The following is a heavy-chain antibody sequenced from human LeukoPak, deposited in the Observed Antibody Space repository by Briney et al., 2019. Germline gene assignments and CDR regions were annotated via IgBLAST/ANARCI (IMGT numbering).Heavy chain of an antibody. J-gene: IGHJ2*01. Sequence: GGSLRLSCAASGFTFSKDDFHWVRQAPGKGLEWVAAIGVNGEKYAADSVKGRFTTSREDAANALYLQMRSLGAGDTALYYCTKEFCGSRAACAGGSYYDFWGRGALVTVSS. CDR3: TKEFCGSRAACAGGSYYDF. CDR2: IGVNGEK. D-gene: IGHD2-15*01. CDR1: GFTFSKDD. V-gene: IGHV3-13*01.